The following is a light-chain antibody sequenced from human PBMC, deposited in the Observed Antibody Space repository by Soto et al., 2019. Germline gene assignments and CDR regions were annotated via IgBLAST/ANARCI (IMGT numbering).Light chain of an antibody. CDR1: QSVSSY. Sequence: VLTQSPATLSLSPGERATLSCRASQSVSSYLAWYQQKPGQAPRLLIYDASNRVPGIPARFSGSGSGTDFTLTISSLEPEDCAVYYCQQRSNWPVTFGQGTRLEIK. CDR3: QQRSNWPVT. J-gene: IGKJ5*01. V-gene: IGKV3-11*01. CDR2: DAS.